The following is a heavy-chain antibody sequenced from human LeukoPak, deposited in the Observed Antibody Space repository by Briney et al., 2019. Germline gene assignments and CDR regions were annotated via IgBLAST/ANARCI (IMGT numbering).Heavy chain of an antibody. D-gene: IGHD2-15*01. CDR3: ARDIPVVAATSYGMDV. J-gene: IGHJ6*02. Sequence: GGSLRLSCAASGFTFSSYAMSWVRQAPGKGLEWVSTISNSGGSTHYADSLKGRFTISRGNSKNTLYLQMNSLRAEDTAVYYCARDIPVVAATSYGMDVWGQGTTVTVSS. CDR2: ISNSGGST. CDR1: GFTFSSYA. V-gene: IGHV3-23*01.